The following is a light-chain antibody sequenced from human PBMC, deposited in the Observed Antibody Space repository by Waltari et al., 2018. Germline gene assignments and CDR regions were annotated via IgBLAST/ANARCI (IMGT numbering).Light chain of an antibody. Sequence: EIQMTQSPSSVSASVGDRVTITCRATQDISSALAWYQQKPGQAPNLLIYAVSSLQSGVPSRFSGSGYGTDFTLMISSLQPEDLATYYCQQGSTVPPTFGQGTKVEIK. J-gene: IGKJ1*01. V-gene: IGKV1-12*01. CDR2: AVS. CDR3: QQGSTVPPT. CDR1: QDISSA.